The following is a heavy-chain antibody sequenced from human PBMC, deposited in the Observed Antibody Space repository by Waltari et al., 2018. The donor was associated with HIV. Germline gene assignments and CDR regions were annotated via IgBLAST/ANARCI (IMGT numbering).Heavy chain of an antibody. J-gene: IGHJ4*02. V-gene: IGHV4-4*07. CDR3: AGRNY. Sequence: QVQVQESGPGLMKPSETLSLTCTVSGASISSYYWGWIRQPAGRGLEWIGRVYTSGTTNYNPSFASRVTMSVDTSKNQFSLKLSSVTAADTAIYYCAGRNYWGQGLLVTVSS. CDR1: GASISSYY. CDR2: VYTSGTT.